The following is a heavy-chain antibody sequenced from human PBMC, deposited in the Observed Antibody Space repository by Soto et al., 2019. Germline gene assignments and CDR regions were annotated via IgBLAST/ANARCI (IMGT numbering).Heavy chain of an antibody. CDR2: VNPDNGGT. J-gene: IGHJ6*02. D-gene: IGHD3-3*01. CDR3: ARDPRPPSGWLGFWEYGMDV. Sequence: ASVKVSCKASGYTFTGNYIHWVRQAPGQGLEWMGWVNPDNGGTTSAEKFQGRVTMTRDTSVTTAYMELYRLTSGDTAVYYCARDPRPPSGWLGFWEYGMDVWGQGTTVTVS. CDR1: GYTFTGNY. V-gene: IGHV1-2*02.